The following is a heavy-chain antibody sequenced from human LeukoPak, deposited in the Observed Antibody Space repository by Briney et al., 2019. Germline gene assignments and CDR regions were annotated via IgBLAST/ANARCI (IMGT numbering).Heavy chain of an antibody. V-gene: IGHV4-39*01. J-gene: IGHJ5*02. D-gene: IGHD2-15*01. Sequence: PSETLSLTCTVSGGSISSSSYYWGWIRQPPGKGLEWIGYIYYSGNTYNNPSLKSRATISVDTSKKQFSLKMSSVTAADTAVYYCARPGCSGGSCYDWFDPWGQGTLVTVSS. CDR2: IYYSGNT. CDR3: ARPGCSGGSCYDWFDP. CDR1: GGSISSSSYY.